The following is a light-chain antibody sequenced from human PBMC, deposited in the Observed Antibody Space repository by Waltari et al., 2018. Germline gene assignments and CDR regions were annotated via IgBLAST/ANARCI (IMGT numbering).Light chain of an antibody. Sequence: QSALTQPASVSGSPGQSITISCTGTSSDVGNYKRVSWYQPHPGKAPKLMIYAVSKRPSGVSDLFSGSQSGDMASLTISGLQPEDEAEYFCSSYAGSSKGVFGGGTKVTVL. V-gene: IGLV2-23*02. CDR2: AVS. CDR3: SSYAGSSKGV. J-gene: IGLJ2*01. CDR1: SSDVGNYKR.